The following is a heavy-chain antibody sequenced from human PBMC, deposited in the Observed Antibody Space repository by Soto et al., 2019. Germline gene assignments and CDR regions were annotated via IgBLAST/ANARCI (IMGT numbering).Heavy chain of an antibody. CDR2: ISSTTNYI. J-gene: IGHJ4*02. V-gene: IGHV3-21*01. Sequence: PGGALRLSCADSGFTFTRYSMNWVRQAPGKGLEWVSSISSTTNYIYYADSMEGRFTVSRDNAKNSVYLEMNSLSAEDTAVYYCARESEDLTSNFDYWGQGTLVTVSS. CDR1: GFTFTRYS. CDR3: ARESEDLTSNFDY.